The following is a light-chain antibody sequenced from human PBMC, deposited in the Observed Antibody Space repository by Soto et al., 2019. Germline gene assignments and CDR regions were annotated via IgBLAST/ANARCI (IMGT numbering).Light chain of an antibody. CDR1: SSNIGNNY. J-gene: IGLJ3*02. CDR2: ENN. V-gene: IGLV1-51*02. CDR3: ETWDSSLSAGV. Sequence: QAVVTQPPSVSAAPGQTVTISCSGSSSNIGNNYVSWYQQIPGTAPKLLIYENNKRPSGIPDRFSGSKSGTSATLGITGLQTGDEADYYCETWDSSLSAGVFGGGTKVTVL.